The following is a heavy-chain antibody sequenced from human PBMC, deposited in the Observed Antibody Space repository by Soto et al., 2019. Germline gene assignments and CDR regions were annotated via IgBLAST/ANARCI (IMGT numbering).Heavy chain of an antibody. J-gene: IGHJ6*02. CDR3: ARDLIVVVPAAIPYFYGMDV. V-gene: IGHV4-59*01. CDR1: GGSISNYY. CDR2: MYYSGST. D-gene: IGHD2-2*02. Sequence: SETLSLTCTVSGGSISNYYWSWIRQPPGKGLEWIGYMYYSGSTRYNPSLKSRVSISVDSSKNQFSLRLSSVTAADTAVYYCARDLIVVVPAAIPYFYGMDVWGQGTTVTVSS.